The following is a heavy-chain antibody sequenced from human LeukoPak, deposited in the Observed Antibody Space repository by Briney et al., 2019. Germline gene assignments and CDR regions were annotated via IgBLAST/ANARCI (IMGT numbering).Heavy chain of an antibody. CDR2: LSSSGNT. D-gene: IGHD3-3*01. CDR3: ARGPYFERPNYFDY. V-gene: IGHV4-39*07. J-gene: IGHJ4*02. CDR1: GGSIISTTYF. Sequence: SETLSLTCTVFGGSIISTTYFWGWIRQPPGKGLEWIGSLSSSGNTYYNPSFKSRVTISIDTSGNQFSLDLTSVTAADTAVYYCARGPYFERPNYFDYWGREPWSPSPQ.